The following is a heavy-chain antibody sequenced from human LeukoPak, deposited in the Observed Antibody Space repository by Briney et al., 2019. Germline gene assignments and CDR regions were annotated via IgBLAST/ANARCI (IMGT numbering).Heavy chain of an antibody. V-gene: IGHV5-51*01. CDR2: IHAGDSNT. Sequence: GESLKISCQGSGYTFGSYWIAWVRQMPGKGPEWMGIIHAGDSNTRYSPSFQGQVTISVDKSIGTAYLQRSSLKASDTAMYYCGRYPPGHYGMDVWGQGTTVTVSS. CDR1: GYTFGSYW. J-gene: IGHJ6*02. CDR3: GRYPPGHYGMDV.